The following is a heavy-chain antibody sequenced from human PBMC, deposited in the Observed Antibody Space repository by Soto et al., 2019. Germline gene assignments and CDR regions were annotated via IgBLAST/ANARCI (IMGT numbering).Heavy chain of an antibody. D-gene: IGHD1-1*01. CDR3: ARHIRTGTTSRDAFDI. J-gene: IGHJ3*02. CDR2: IYYSGST. V-gene: IGHV4-39*01. Sequence: QLQLQESGPGLVKPSETLSLTCTVSGGSISSSSYYWGWIRQPPGKGLEWIGSIYYSGSTYYNPSLKSRVTISVDTSKNPFPLKLSSVTAADTAVYYCARHIRTGTTSRDAFDIWGQGTMVTVSS. CDR1: GGSISSSSYY.